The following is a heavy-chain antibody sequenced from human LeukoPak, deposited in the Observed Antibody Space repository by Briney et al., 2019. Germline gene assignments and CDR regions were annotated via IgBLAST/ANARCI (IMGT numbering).Heavy chain of an antibody. CDR2: VYPEDGET. CDR3: ATRATGTKHYYYYYMDV. D-gene: IGHD1-1*01. J-gene: IGHJ6*03. V-gene: IGHV1-69-2*01. Sequence: ASVKISCKVSGYTFTDYYMHWVPQAPGKGLEWMGLVYPEDGETIYAEKFQGRVTITADTSTDTAYMELSSLRSEDTAVYYCATRATGTKHYYYYYMDVWGKGTTVTVSS. CDR1: GYTFTDYY.